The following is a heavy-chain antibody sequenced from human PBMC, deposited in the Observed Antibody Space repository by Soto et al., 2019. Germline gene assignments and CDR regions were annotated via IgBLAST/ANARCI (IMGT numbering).Heavy chain of an antibody. CDR3: ARDRVVVAAPYYYGMEV. J-gene: IGHJ6*01. D-gene: IGHD2-15*01. Sequence: SETLSLTCTFSVVSVSSGSYYCSWIRQPPWKGLEWIGYIYYSGSTNYNPSLKGRVTISVDTSKNQFSLKLSSVTAADTAVYYCARDRVVVAAPYYYGMEVWGQGTTVTVSS. V-gene: IGHV4-61*01. CDR2: IYYSGST. CDR1: VVSVSSGSYY.